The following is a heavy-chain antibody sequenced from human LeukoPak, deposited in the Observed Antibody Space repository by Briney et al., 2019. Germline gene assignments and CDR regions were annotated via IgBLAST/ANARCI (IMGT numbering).Heavy chain of an antibody. J-gene: IGHJ5*02. D-gene: IGHD3-22*01. CDR1: GYSISSGYY. CDR2: VYHSGST. V-gene: IGHV4-38-2*01. Sequence: PSETLSLTCAVSGYSISSGYYWGWIRQPPGKGLEWIGSVYHSGSTSYNPSLKSRVTISVDTSKNQFSLKLSSVTAADTAVYYCARHGNYYDTSQSDPWGQGTLVTVSS. CDR3: ARHGNYYDTSQSDP.